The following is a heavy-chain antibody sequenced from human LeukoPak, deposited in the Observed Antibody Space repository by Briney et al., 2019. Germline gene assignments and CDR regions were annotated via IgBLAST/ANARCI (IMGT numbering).Heavy chain of an antibody. Sequence: GGSLRLSCAASGFTFDDYAMHWVRQAPGKGLEWVSGISWNSGSIGYADSVKGRFTISRDNAKNSLYLQMNSLRAEGTALYYCAKDKGISGGLGYFDYWGQGTLVTVSS. J-gene: IGHJ4*02. CDR3: AKDKGISGGLGYFDY. D-gene: IGHD1-26*01. CDR1: GFTFDDYA. V-gene: IGHV3-9*01. CDR2: ISWNSGSI.